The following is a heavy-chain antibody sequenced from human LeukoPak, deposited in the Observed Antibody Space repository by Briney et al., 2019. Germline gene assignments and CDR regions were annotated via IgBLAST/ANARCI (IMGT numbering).Heavy chain of an antibody. CDR1: GFTFSSYG. V-gene: IGHV3-33*01. Sequence: GRSLRLSCAASGFTFSSYGMHWVRQAPGKGLEWVAVIWYDGSNKFYADSVKGRFTISRDNSRNTLYLQMNSLRAEDTAVYYCARDRAAADLDYWGQGTLVTVSS. CDR3: ARDRAAADLDY. J-gene: IGHJ4*02. D-gene: IGHD6-13*01. CDR2: IWYDGSNK.